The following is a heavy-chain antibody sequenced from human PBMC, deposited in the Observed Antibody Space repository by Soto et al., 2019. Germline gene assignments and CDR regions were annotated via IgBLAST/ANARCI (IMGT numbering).Heavy chain of an antibody. CDR2: IIPIFGTA. Sequence: ASVKVSCKASGYTFTSYAISWVRQAPGQGLEWMGGIIPIFGTANYAQKFQGRVTITADESTSTAYMELSSLRSEDTAVYYCARVYSSGWDDAFDIWGQGTMVTVSS. V-gene: IGHV1-69*13. D-gene: IGHD6-19*01. CDR1: GYTFTSYA. J-gene: IGHJ3*02. CDR3: ARVYSSGWDDAFDI.